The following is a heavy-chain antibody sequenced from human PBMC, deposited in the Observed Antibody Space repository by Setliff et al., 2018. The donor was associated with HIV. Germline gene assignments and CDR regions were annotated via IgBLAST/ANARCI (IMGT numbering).Heavy chain of an antibody. J-gene: IGHJ6*02. CDR1: GYSISSGYY. D-gene: IGHD2-21*02. V-gene: IGHV4-38-2*02. Sequence: SETLSLTCTVSGYSISSGYYWGWLRQPPGTGLEWIGSIYPSGSTYYNPSLKRRVTISVDTSKNQFSLKLSSVTAAETAVYYWARAMRGVVVTNMYYYDGMDVWGQGTTVTVTS. CDR3: ARAMRGVVVTNMYYYDGMDV. CDR2: IYPSGST.